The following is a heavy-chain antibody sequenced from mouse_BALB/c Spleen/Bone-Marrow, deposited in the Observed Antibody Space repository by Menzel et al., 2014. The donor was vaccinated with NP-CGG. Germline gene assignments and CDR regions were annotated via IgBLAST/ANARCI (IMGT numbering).Heavy chain of an antibody. CDR1: GYTFTDYY. V-gene: IGHV1-84*02. CDR3: ARGITTATFAY. Sequence: VQLQQSGPELVKPGASVKISCKASGYTFTDYYINWVKQKPGQGLEWIGWIYPRNNNTKYNERFKDKATLTVDTPSSTAYMQLSSLTSADTAVYFCARGITTATFAYWGQGTLVTVSA. J-gene: IGHJ3*01. CDR2: IYPRNNNT. D-gene: IGHD1-2*01.